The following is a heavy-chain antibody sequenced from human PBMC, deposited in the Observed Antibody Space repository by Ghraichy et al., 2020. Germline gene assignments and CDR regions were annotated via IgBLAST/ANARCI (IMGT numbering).Heavy chain of an antibody. CDR3: ARGRDTDY. V-gene: IGHV3-7*03. CDR2: MKQDGSEK. J-gene: IGHJ4*02. Sequence: LSLTCAASGFTFSRYWMSWVRKAPGKGLEWGANMKQDGSEKYYVDSVKGRFTISRDNAKNSVYLQMNSLRAEDTAVYYCARGRDTDYWGQGTLVTVSS. CDR1: GFTFSRYW.